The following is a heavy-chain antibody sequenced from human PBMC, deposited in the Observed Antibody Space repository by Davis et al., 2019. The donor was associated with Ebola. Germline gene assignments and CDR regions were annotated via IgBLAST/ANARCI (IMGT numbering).Heavy chain of an antibody. CDR2: FYSGGTT. CDR3: ATLSGFCSGTSCYLYFDY. Sequence: GESLKISCAASGFTVSSNHMSWVRQAPGKGLEWVSVFYSGGTTYYADSVKGRFTISRDNSKNTVYLQMNSLRAEDTAVYYCATLSGFCSGTSCYLYFDYWGQGTLVTVSS. D-gene: IGHD2-2*03. J-gene: IGHJ4*02. CDR1: GFTVSSNH. V-gene: IGHV3-53*01.